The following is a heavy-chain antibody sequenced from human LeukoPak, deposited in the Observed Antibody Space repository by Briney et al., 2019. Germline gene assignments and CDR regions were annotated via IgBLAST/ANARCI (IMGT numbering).Heavy chain of an antibody. V-gene: IGHV3-23*01. CDR2: ISGGGRTT. D-gene: IGHD2-21*01. J-gene: IGHJ4*02. CDR1: GFTFSNHA. CDR3: AKNVVFPSYFDS. Sequence: GGSLRFSGAASGFTFSNHARSWVGQAPGKGRQWVSVISGGGRTTEYADSVKGRSNVSRDTSVNTLSLHLDRLRVEDTAIYYCAKNVVFPSYFDSWGQGTLVTVSS.